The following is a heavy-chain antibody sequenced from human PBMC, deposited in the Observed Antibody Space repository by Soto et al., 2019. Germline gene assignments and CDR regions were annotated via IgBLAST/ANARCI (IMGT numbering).Heavy chain of an antibody. CDR2: INAGNGNT. CDR1: GYTFTSYA. V-gene: IGHV1-3*01. J-gene: IGHJ6*02. Sequence: GASVKVSCKASGYTFTSYAMHWVRQAPGQRFEWMGWINAGNGNTKYSQKFQGRVTITRDTSASTAYMELSSLRSEDTAVYYCARCGMVRGVIIRYYYSRMDVWGQGTMVTVSS. CDR3: ARCGMVRGVIIRYYYSRMDV. D-gene: IGHD3-10*01.